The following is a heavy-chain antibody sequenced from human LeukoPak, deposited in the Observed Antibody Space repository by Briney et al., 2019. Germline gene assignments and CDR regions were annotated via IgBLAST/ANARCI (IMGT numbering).Heavy chain of an antibody. CDR3: ARTNREDYDFWSGYPNWFDP. V-gene: IGHV4-59*01. CDR1: GGSISSYY. CDR2: IYYGGST. J-gene: IGHJ5*02. D-gene: IGHD3-3*01. Sequence: SETLSLTCTVYGGSISSYYWSWIRQPPGKGLEWMGDIYYGGSTNYNPSLKSRVTISVDTSKNQFSLKLSSVTAADTAVYYCARTNREDYDFWSGYPNWFDPWGQGTLVTVSS.